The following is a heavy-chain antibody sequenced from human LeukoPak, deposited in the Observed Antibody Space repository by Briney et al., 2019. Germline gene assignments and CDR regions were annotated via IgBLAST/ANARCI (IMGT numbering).Heavy chain of an antibody. CDR2: INHSGST. CDR3: ARDAGKYSSSWYHPGNWFDP. J-gene: IGHJ5*02. CDR1: GGSFSGYY. Sequence: PSETLSLTCAVYGGSFSGYYWSWIRQPPGKGLEWIGEINHSGSTNYNPSLKSRVTISVDTSKNQFSLKLSSVTAADTAVYYCARDAGKYSSSWYHPGNWFDPWGQGTLVTVSS. V-gene: IGHV4-34*01. D-gene: IGHD6-13*01.